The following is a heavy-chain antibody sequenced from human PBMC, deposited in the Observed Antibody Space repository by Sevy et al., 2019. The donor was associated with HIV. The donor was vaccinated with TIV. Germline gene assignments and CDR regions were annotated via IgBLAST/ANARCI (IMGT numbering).Heavy chain of an antibody. CDR1: GFTFRNYW. D-gene: IGHD6-25*01. Sequence: GGSLRLSCAASGFTFRNYWMHWVRQGPGKGLEWVSRINEDGSFSDYADSMKGRFTISRDNAKNTLYLEMNRLRVEDTAVYYWASDLSGARDSWGQGTLVTVSS. CDR2: INEDGSFS. V-gene: IGHV3-74*01. J-gene: IGHJ4*02. CDR3: ASDLSGARDS.